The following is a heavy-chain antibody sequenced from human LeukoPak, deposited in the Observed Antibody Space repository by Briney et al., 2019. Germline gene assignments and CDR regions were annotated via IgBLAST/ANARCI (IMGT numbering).Heavy chain of an antibody. CDR2: LYSSGST. D-gene: IGHD3-10*01. CDR3: ARNVLWFGDYMGYYFDY. V-gene: IGHV3-66*01. J-gene: IGHJ4*02. Sequence: GGSLRLSCAASGFTFSTFEMNWVRQAPGKGLEWVSVLYSSGSTYYADSVKGRFSISRDNFKNTLFLQMNSLRADDTAVYYCARNVLWFGDYMGYYFDYWGQGTLVTVSS. CDR1: GFTFSTFE.